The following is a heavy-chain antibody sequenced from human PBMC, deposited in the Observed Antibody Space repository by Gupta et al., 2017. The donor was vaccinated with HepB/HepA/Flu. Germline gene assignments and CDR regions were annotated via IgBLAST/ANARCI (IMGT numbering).Heavy chain of an antibody. D-gene: IGHD5/OR15-5a*01. V-gene: IGHV3-30*18. J-gene: IGHJ6*02. Sequence: QVHLVESGGGVVQPGRSLRLSCAGPGFTFSNYGMHWVRQAPGKGLEWVAFISYDGSTEYYADSVKGRLTIARDNSRNTLYLQMNSLRAEDTAVYYCAKVSTPAGYYYGVDVWGQGTTVTVSS. CDR1: GFTFSNYG. CDR2: ISYDGSTE. CDR3: AKVSTPAGYYYGVDV.